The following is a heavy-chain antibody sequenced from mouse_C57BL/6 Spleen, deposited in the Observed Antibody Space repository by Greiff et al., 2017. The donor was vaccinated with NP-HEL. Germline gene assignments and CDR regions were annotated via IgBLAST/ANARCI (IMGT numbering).Heavy chain of an antibody. Sequence: VHLQQSGAELARPGASVKLSCKASGYTFTSYGISWVKQRTGQGLEWIGEIYPRSGNTYYNEKFKGKATLTADKSTSTAYMELRSLTSEDSAVYFCARSGSSNYAMDFWGQGTSVTVSS. CDR1: GYTFTSYG. J-gene: IGHJ4*01. V-gene: IGHV1-81*01. D-gene: IGHD6-1*01. CDR2: IYPRSGNT. CDR3: ARSGSSNYAMDF.